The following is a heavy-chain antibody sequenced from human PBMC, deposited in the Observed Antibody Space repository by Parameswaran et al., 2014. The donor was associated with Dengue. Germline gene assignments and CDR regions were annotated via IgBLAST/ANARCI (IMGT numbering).Heavy chain of an antibody. Sequence: WIRQPPGKGLEWVAVIWYDGSNKYYADSVKGRFTISRDNSKNTLYLQMNSLRAEDTAVYYCARDIYDFWSGYDHSPIDYWGQGTLVTVSS. CDR3: ARDIYDFWSGYDHSPIDY. D-gene: IGHD3-3*01. J-gene: IGHJ4*02. CDR2: IWYDGSNK. V-gene: IGHV3-33*01.